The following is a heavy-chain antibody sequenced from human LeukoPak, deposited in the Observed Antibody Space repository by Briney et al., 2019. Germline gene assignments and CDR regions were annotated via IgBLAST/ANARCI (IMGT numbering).Heavy chain of an antibody. CDR3: TRLGITIFGVVIIPGDYFDY. J-gene: IGHJ4*02. CDR2: IRSKAYGGTA. CDR1: GFTFGDYA. V-gene: IGHV3-49*04. D-gene: IGHD3-3*01. Sequence: PGGSLRLSCTASGFTFGDYAMSWVRQAPGKGLEWVGFIRSKAYGGTAEYAASVKGRFTISRDDSKSIAYLQMNSLKTEDTAVYYYTRLGITIFGVVIIPGDYFDYWGQGTLVTVSS.